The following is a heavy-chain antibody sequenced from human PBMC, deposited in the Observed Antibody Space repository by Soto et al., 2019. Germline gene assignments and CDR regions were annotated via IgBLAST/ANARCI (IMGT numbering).Heavy chain of an antibody. Sequence: QVQLQQWGAGLLKPSETLSLSCAVYGGSFSRYPWSWIRQPPGKGLEWIGEINHRGSTNYNPSLKSRVTISVDTSKNQFSLKLTSVTAADTAVYYCARGRTETSTFYYYYGMDVWGQGTTVTVAS. J-gene: IGHJ6*02. CDR3: ARGRTETSTFYYYYGMDV. CDR2: INHRGST. CDR1: GGSFSRYP. V-gene: IGHV4-34*01.